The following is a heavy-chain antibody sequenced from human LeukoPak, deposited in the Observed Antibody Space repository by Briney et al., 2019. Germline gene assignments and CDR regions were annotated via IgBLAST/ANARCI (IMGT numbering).Heavy chain of an antibody. J-gene: IGHJ4*02. CDR3: ARDGQGIAAAGTDY. CDR1: GGTFSSYA. D-gene: IGHD6-13*01. CDR2: IIPILGIA. Sequence: GSSVKVSCKASGGTFSSYAISWVRQAPGQGLEWMGRIIPILGIANYVQKFQGRVTITADKSTSTAYMELSSLRSEDTAVYYCARDGQGIAAAGTDYWGQGTLVTVSS. V-gene: IGHV1-69*04.